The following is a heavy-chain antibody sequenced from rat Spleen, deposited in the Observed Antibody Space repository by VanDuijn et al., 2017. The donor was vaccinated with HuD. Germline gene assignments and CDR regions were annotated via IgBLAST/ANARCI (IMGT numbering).Heavy chain of an antibody. CDR3: ARDDDYYSAPA. V-gene: IGHV2-32*01. J-gene: IGHJ4*01. CDR2: IWGDGST. Sequence: QVQLKESGPGLVKPSETLSLTCTVSGFSLTSYHVSWVRQPPGKGLEWMGVIWGDGSTAYNSALKSRLSISRDTSKSQVFLKMSSLKTEDTATYYCARDDDYYSAPAWGQGASVTVSS. D-gene: IGHD1-1*01. CDR1: GFSLTSYH.